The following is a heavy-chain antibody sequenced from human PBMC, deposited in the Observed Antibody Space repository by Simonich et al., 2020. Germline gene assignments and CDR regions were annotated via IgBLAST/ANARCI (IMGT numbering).Heavy chain of an antibody. CDR2: ISAYKGNT. Sequence: QVQLVQSGAEVKKPGASVKVSCKASGYTFTSYGISWWRQAPGQGLEWMGWISAYKGNTNYAQKLQGRVTMTTDTSTSTAYMELRSLRSDDTAVYYCARASRGTWWYYYFDYWGQGTLVTVSS. V-gene: IGHV1-18*01. J-gene: IGHJ4*02. D-gene: IGHD2-15*01. CDR1: GYTFTSYG. CDR3: ARASRGTWWYYYFDY.